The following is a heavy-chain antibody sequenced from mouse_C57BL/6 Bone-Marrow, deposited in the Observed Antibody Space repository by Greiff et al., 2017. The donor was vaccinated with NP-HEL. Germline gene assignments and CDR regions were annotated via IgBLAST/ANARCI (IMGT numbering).Heavy chain of an antibody. D-gene: IGHD1-1*01. J-gene: IGHJ4*01. CDR2: INYDGSST. Sequence: EVKLVESEGGLVQPGSSMKLSCTASGFTFSDYYMAWVRQVPEKGLEWVANINYDGSSTYYLDSLKSRFIISRDNAKNILYLQMSSLKSEDTATYYCARVGYYGSSYAMDYWGQGTSVTVSS. CDR1: GFTFSDYY. V-gene: IGHV5-16*01. CDR3: ARVGYYGSSYAMDY.